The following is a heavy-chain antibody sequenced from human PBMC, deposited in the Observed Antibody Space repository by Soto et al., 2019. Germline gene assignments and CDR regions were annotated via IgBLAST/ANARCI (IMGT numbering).Heavy chain of an antibody. CDR2: IDHGGST. V-gene: IGHV4-34*01. D-gene: IGHD2-2*01. Sequence: SETLSLTCAVYGGSFSDDASSSDWYWNWIRQSPGKGLEWIGEIDHGGSTNYNSSLKSRVTISLDTSKNQFSLKLSSVTAADTAVYYCARPYQVLGLYYFDYWGQGTPVTVSS. J-gene: IGHJ4*02. CDR1: GGSFSDDASSSDWY. CDR3: ARPYQVLGLYYFDY.